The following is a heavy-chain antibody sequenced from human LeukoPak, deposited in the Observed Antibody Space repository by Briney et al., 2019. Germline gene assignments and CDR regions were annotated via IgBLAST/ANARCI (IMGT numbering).Heavy chain of an antibody. CDR1: KFPFSSYA. V-gene: IGHV3-30*18. J-gene: IGHJ4*02. D-gene: IGHD3-9*01. Sequence: GGSLRLSCAASKFPFSSYAMHWVRQAPGKGLEWVAVMSYDGSNKYFADSMKGRFTISRDNSKNTLYLQMNSLRAEDTAVYYCAKDSRYFDWFDYWGQGTLVTVSS. CDR3: AKDSRYFDWFDY. CDR2: MSYDGSNK.